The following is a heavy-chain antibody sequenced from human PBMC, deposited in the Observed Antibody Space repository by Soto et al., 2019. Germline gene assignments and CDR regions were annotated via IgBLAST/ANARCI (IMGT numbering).Heavy chain of an antibody. CDR3: TTGFNSNYVPPFFDY. V-gene: IGHV3-15*01. J-gene: IGHJ4*02. D-gene: IGHD4-4*01. CDR1: GFTFSNAW. Sequence: GGSLRLSCAASGFTFSNAWMSWVRQAPGKGLEWVGRIKSKTDGGTTDYAAPVKGRFTISRDDSKNTLYLQMNSLKTEDTAVYYCTTGFNSNYVPPFFDYWGQGTLVTVSS. CDR2: IKSKTDGGTT.